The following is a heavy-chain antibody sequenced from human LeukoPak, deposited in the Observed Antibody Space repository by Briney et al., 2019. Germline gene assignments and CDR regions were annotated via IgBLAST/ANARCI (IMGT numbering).Heavy chain of an antibody. CDR3: ARSFVTASTDAFDI. CDR1: GGTFSSYG. Sequence: ASVKVSCKASGGTFSSYGISWVRQAPGQGLEWMGWISAYNGNTNYAQKLQGRVTMTTDTSTSTAYMELRSLRSDGTAVYYCARSFVTASTDAFDIWGQGTMVTVSS. D-gene: IGHD5-18*01. CDR2: ISAYNGNT. V-gene: IGHV1-18*01. J-gene: IGHJ3*02.